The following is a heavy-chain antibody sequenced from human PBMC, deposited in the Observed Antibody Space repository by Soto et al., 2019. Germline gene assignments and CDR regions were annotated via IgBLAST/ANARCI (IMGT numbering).Heavy chain of an antibody. CDR3: ARGFPFGVVITLYYYYGMDV. J-gene: IGHJ6*02. CDR1: GGSFSGCY. CDR2: INHSGST. D-gene: IGHD3-3*01. V-gene: IGHV4-34*01. Sequence: SETLSLTCAVYGGSFSGCYWSWIRQPPGKGLEWIGEINHSGSTNYNPSLKSRVTISVDTSKNQFSLKLSSVTAADTAVYYCARGFPFGVVITLYYYYGMDVWGQGTTVTVSS.